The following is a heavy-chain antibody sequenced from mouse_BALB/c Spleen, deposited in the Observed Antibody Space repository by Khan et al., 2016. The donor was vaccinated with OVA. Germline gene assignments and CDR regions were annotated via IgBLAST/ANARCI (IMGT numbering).Heavy chain of an antibody. J-gene: IGHJ3*01. CDR2: LYPGTGSI. CDR3: ARGDYNSTYVFGY. V-gene: IGHV1S132*01. D-gene: IGHD2-5*01. Sequence: QVQLQQSGAELVRPGASVKLSCKTSGYIFTSYWIHWVKQSSGQGLEWIAMLYPGTGSIHYSEKFKGKVTLTADKSSSTAYMRLSSLKSEDSAVYFCARGDYNSTYVFGYWGQGTLVTVSA. CDR1: GYIFTSYW.